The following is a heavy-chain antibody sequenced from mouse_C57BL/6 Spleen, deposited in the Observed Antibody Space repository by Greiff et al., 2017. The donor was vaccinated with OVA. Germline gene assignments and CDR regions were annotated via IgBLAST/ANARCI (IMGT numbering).Heavy chain of an antibody. CDR3: ARVYSNYPAWFAY. Sequence: VQLKESGPGMVKPSQSLSLTCTVTGYSITSGYDWHWIRHFPGNKLEWMGYISYSGSTNYNPSLKSRISITHDTSKNHFFLKLNSVTTEDTATYYCARVYSNYPAWFAYWGQGTLVTVSA. CDR1: GYSITSGYD. D-gene: IGHD2-5*01. J-gene: IGHJ3*01. CDR2: ISYSGST. V-gene: IGHV3-1*01.